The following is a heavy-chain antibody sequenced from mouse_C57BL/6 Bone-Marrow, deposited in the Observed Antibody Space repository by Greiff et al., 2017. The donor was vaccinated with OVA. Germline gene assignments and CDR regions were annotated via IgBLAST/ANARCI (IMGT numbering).Heavy chain of an antibody. CDR1: GYSFTSYY. Sequence: VQLQESGPELVKPGASVKISCKASGYSFTSYYIHWVKQRPGQGLEWIGWIYPGSGNTKYNEKFKGKATLTADTSSSTAYMQLSSLTSEDSAVYYCARDGYGSSYFDYWGQGTTLTVSS. V-gene: IGHV1-66*01. J-gene: IGHJ2*01. D-gene: IGHD1-1*01. CDR2: IYPGSGNT. CDR3: ARDGYGSSYFDY.